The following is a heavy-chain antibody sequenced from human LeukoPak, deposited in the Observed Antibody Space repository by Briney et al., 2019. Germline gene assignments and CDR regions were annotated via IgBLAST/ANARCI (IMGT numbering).Heavy chain of an antibody. CDR1: GGSISSHY. J-gene: IGHJ4*02. V-gene: IGHV4-4*09. CDR2: IYTSGST. D-gene: IGHD1-1*01. CDR3: ARQGPTALIDY. Sequence: SETLSLTCTVSGGSISSHYWSWIRQPPGKGLEWIGYIYTSGSTNYNPSLKSRVTISVDTSKNQFSLKLSSVTAADTAVYYCARQGPTALIDYWGQGTLVTVSS.